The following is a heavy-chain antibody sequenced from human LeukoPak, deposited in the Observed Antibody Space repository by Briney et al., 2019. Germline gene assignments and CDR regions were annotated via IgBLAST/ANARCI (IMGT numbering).Heavy chain of an antibody. J-gene: IGHJ4*02. CDR1: GLTFSNTW. D-gene: IGHD3-10*01. Sequence: GGSLRLSCAASGLTFSNTWMTWVRQAPGKGLEWVGRIKSKTDGGTTDYTTPVKGRFIISRDDSKNALYLQMNSLTAEDTAVYYCVGSYLGYWGQGTLVTVSS. CDR2: IKSKTDGGTT. CDR3: VGSYLGY. V-gene: IGHV3-15*01.